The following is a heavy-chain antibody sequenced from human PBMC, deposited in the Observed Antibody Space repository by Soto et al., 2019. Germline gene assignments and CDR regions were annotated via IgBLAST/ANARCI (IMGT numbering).Heavy chain of an antibody. CDR3: ARALYSSSWYYFDY. CDR2: IYYSGST. Sequence: SETLSLTCTVSGGSISSYYWSWIRQPPGKGLEWIGYIYYSGSTNYSPSLKSRVTISVDTSKNQFSPKLSSVTAADTAVYYCARALYSSSWYYFDYWGQGTLVTVS. CDR1: GGSISSYY. J-gene: IGHJ4*02. D-gene: IGHD6-13*01. V-gene: IGHV4-59*01.